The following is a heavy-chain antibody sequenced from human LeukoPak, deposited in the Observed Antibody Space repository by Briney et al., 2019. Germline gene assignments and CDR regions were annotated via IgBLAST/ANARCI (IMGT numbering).Heavy chain of an antibody. CDR2: IFYSGST. CDR3: AKSNGYGLVDI. V-gene: IGHV4-34*12. CDR1: GESLSGYY. J-gene: IGHJ3*02. Sequence: SETLSLTCAVYGESLSGYYWSWIRQPPGKGLEWIGNIFYSGSTYYSPSLKSRVTISLDTSRNQFSLKLTSVTAADTAVYYCAKSNGYGLVDIWGQGTMVTVSS. D-gene: IGHD3-10*01.